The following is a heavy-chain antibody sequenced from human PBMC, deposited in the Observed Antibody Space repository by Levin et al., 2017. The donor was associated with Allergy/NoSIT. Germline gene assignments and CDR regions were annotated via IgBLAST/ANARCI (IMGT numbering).Heavy chain of an antibody. Sequence: SETLSLTCTVSGGSISSSSYYWGWIRQPPGKGLEWIGSIYYSGSTYYNPSLKSRVTISVDTSKNQFSLKLSSVTAADTAVYYGATQPLSSSWTLYYFDYWGQGTLVTVSS. CDR3: ATQPLSSSWTLYYFDY. CDR2: IYYSGST. V-gene: IGHV4-39*01. D-gene: IGHD6-13*01. CDR1: GGSISSSSYY. J-gene: IGHJ4*02.